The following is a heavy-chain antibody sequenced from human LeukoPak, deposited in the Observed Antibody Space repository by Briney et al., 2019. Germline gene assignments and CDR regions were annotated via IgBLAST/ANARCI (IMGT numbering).Heavy chain of an antibody. CDR3: ARRGTIDSGRPWN. J-gene: IGHJ4*02. D-gene: IGHD1-26*01. Sequence: SETLSLTCTVSCGSINISGYYWGWIRQPPGKGLEWIGSMHYSGSTYYNPSLKSRVTISVDTSKNQFSLKVTSVTAADTAVYYCARRGTIDSGRPWNWGQGTLVTVSS. CDR2: MHYSGST. V-gene: IGHV4-39*01. CDR1: CGSINISGYY.